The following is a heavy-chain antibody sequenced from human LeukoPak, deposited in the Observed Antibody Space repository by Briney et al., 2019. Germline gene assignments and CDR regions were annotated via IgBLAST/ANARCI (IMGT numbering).Heavy chain of an antibody. Sequence: GSLRLSCAVSGLNFRSFWMSWVRQAPGKGLEWVANIKQDETEKFYVDSVKGRFTISRDNAKNSLYLQMNSLRVEDSAVYYCARGFYFSMTELYYLDLWGRGTLVTVSS. CDR2: IKQDETEK. J-gene: IGHJ2*01. D-gene: IGHD2-8*01. CDR1: GLNFRSFW. CDR3: ARGFYFSMTELYYLDL. V-gene: IGHV3-7*04.